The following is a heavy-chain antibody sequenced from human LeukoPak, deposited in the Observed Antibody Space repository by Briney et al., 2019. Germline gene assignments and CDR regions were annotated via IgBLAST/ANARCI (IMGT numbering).Heavy chain of an antibody. CDR2: IKQDGSEK. J-gene: IGHJ4*02. D-gene: IGHD3-9*01. V-gene: IGHV3-7*01. Sequence: GGSLRLSCAASGFTFSSYWMSCVRQAPGKGLEWVANIKQDGSEKYYVDSVKGRFTISRDNAKNSLYLQMNSLRAEDTAVYYCARLERDILTGYLKFDYWGQGILVTVSS. CDR3: ARLERDILTGYLKFDY. CDR1: GFTFSSYW.